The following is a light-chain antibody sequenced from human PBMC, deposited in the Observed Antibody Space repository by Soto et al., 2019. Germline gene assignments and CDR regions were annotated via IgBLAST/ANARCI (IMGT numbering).Light chain of an antibody. CDR2: EVS. J-gene: IGLJ1*01. Sequence: QSVLTQPASVSGSPGQSGTISCSGTSSDVGGYNYVSWYQQHPGKAPKLLIYEVSNRPSGVSNRFSGSKSASTASLTISGLQPEDEAEYYCSSYTTSSTPYVLGAGTKVTVL. V-gene: IGLV2-14*01. CDR1: SSDVGGYNY. CDR3: SSYTTSSTPYV.